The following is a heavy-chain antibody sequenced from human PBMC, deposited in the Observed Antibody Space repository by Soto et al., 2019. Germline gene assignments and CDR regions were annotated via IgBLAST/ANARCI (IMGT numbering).Heavy chain of an antibody. CDR1: GGSISSYY. CDR3: ASNPPYSSSPYFDY. Sequence: SETLSLTCTVSGGSISSYYWSWIRQPPGKGLEWIGYIYYSGSTNYNPSLKSRVTISIDTSKNQFSLKLSSVTAADTAVYYCASNPPYSSSPYFDYWGQGTLVTVSS. V-gene: IGHV4-59*01. D-gene: IGHD6-6*01. J-gene: IGHJ4*02. CDR2: IYYSGST.